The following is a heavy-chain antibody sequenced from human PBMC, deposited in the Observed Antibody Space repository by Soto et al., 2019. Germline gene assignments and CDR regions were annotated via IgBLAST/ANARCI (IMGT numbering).Heavy chain of an antibody. Sequence: QVQLVQSGAEVKKPESSVKVSCKAPGGTFSTYAISWVRQAPGQGLEWMGGIIPMFGTANYAQRFQDRVTIPADESTNTDYMELSSLSSEDTAVYVCAIGIRLWLRRIDNGYSGWGQGTLVTVSS. CDR2: IIPMFGTA. V-gene: IGHV1-69*12. J-gene: IGHJ4*02. D-gene: IGHD5-12*01. CDR3: AIGIRLWLRRIDNGYSG. CDR1: GGTFSTYA.